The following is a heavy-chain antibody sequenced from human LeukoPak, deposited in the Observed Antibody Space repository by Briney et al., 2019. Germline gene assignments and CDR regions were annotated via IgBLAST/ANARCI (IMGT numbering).Heavy chain of an antibody. V-gene: IGHV1-18*01. CDR1: GYTFTSYG. J-gene: IGHJ4*02. D-gene: IGHD6-19*01. CDR2: ISAYNGNT. CDR3: ARSYAGYSSGWDYFDY. Sequence: ASVKVSCKASGYTFTSYGISWVRRAPGQGLEWMGWISAYNGNTNYAQKLQGRVTMTTDTSTSTAYMELRSLRSDDTAVYYCARSYAGYSSGWDYFDYWGQGTLVTVSS.